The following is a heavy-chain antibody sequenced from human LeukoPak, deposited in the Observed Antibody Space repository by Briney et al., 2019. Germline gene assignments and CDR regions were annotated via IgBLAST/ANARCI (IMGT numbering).Heavy chain of an antibody. V-gene: IGHV1-18*01. D-gene: IGHD2-2*01. J-gene: IGHJ3*02. CDR3: ARAGAMTDAFDI. Sequence: GASVKVSCKASGYTFTSYGISWVRQAPGQGLEWTGWISAYNGNTNYAQKFQGRVTMTRDTSISTAYMELSRLRSDDTAVYYCARAGAMTDAFDIWGQGTMDTVSS. CDR2: ISAYNGNT. CDR1: GYTFTSYG.